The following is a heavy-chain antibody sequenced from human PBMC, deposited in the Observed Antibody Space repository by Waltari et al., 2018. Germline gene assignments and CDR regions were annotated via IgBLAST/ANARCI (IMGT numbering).Heavy chain of an antibody. CDR1: GFTFNTFG. CDR3: AKDAFGNTYLDF. D-gene: IGHD2-2*02. CDR2: IWFDGSDK. V-gene: IGHV3-30*02. Sequence: QVNLVESGGGVVQTGGSLRLSCSTSGFTFNTFGMHWVRQAPGKGLEWVALIWFDGSDKFYADSVRGRFTISRDNSARTLYLDMDSLRLDDTAMYYCAKDAFGNTYLDFWGQGTLVTVSS. J-gene: IGHJ4*02.